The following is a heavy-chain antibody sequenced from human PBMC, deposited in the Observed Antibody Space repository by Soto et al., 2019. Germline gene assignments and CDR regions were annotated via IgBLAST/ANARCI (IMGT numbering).Heavy chain of an antibody. CDR3: ARPRYDGSGTPFDH. J-gene: IGHJ4*02. CDR1: GFTFSSYW. V-gene: IGHV3-74*01. D-gene: IGHD3-22*01. CDR2: INGDGSTT. Sequence: EVQLVESGGALVQPGGSLRLSCAASGFTFSSYWMHWARQAPGKGLVWVSRINGDGSTTTYADSVKGRFIISRDNAKNMLYLQMNSLTAEDTAVYYCARPRYDGSGTPFDHWGQGTLVTVSS.